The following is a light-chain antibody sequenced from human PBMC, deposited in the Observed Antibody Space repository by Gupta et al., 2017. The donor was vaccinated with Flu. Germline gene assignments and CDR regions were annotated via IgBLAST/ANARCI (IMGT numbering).Light chain of an antibody. CDR3: QQTYNTPSA. Sequence: DIQMTQSPSSLSASVGDRVTITCRASQTINSYLNWYQQKPGKAPKLLIYAASSLQSGVPSRFSGSGSGTDFTLTISRLQPEDFAIYYCQQTYNTPSAFGQGTKVEVK. CDR2: AAS. CDR1: QTINSY. V-gene: IGKV1-39*01. J-gene: IGKJ1*01.